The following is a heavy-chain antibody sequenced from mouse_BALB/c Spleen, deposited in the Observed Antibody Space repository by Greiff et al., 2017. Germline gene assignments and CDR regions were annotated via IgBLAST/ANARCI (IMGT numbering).Heavy chain of an antibody. J-gene: IGHJ2*01. CDR2: IYPYNGGT. D-gene: IGHD2-14*01. CDR3: AVRRAYYFDY. Sequence: VQLKESGPELVKPGASVKISCKASGYTFTDYNMHWVKQSHGKSLEWIGYIYPYNGGTGYNQKFKSKATLTVDNSSSTAYMELRSLTSEDSAVYYCAVRRAYYFDYWGQGTTLTVSS. CDR1: GYTFTDYN. V-gene: IGHV1S29*02.